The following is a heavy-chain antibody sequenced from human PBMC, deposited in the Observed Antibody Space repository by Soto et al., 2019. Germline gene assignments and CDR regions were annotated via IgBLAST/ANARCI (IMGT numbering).Heavy chain of an antibody. Sequence: ASVKVSCKASGGTFSSYAISWVRQAPGQGLEWMGGIIPIFGTANYAQKFQGRVTITADESTSTAYMELSSLRSEDTAVYYCAREVVVASHWFDPWGQGTLVTVSS. CDR3: AREVVVASHWFDP. V-gene: IGHV1-69*13. CDR1: GGTFSSYA. D-gene: IGHD2-15*01. CDR2: IIPIFGTA. J-gene: IGHJ5*02.